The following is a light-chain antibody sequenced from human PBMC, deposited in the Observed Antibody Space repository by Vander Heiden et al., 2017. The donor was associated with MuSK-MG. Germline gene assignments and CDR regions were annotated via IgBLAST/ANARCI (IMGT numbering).Light chain of an antibody. Sequence: DIVMTQSPDSLAVSLGERATINCKSSQSVLYSSNNKNYLAWYQHKPGQPPKLLIYGASTRESGVPDRFIGSGSGTDFTLTISSLQAEDVAVYYCQQYYSTLFTFGPGTKVDIK. CDR2: GAS. CDR1: QSVLYSSNNKNY. CDR3: QQYYSTLFT. V-gene: IGKV4-1*01. J-gene: IGKJ3*01.